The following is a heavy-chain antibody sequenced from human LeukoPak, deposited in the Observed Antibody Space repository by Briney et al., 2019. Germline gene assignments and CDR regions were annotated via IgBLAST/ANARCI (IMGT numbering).Heavy chain of an antibody. CDR3: AKIPIVVVPAAMEIYYYYGMDV. D-gene: IGHD2-2*01. Sequence: GRSLRLSCAASGFTFSSYAMHWVRQAPGKGLEWVAVISFDGSNKYYADSVKGRFTISRDNSKNTLYLQMNSLRAEDAAVYYCAKIPIVVVPAAMEIYYYYGMDVWGQGTTVTVSS. J-gene: IGHJ6*02. V-gene: IGHV3-30-3*02. CDR1: GFTFSSYA. CDR2: ISFDGSNK.